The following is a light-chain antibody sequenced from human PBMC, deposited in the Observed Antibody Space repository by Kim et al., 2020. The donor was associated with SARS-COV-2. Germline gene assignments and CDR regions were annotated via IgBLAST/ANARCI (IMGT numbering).Light chain of an antibody. Sequence: SVTPGKSVPLSCRARQSVTTNIASHQQTPGQAPRVLIYDASTRATGIPARFSGSGSATEFTLTISSLQSEYFAVYYCQQSNNWPYTFGQGTKLEI. CDR2: DAS. CDR3: QQSNNWPYT. V-gene: IGKV3-15*01. J-gene: IGKJ2*01. CDR1: QSVTTN.